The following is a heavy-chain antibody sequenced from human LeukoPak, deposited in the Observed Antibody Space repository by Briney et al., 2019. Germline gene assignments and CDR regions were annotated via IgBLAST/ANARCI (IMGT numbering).Heavy chain of an antibody. J-gene: IGHJ4*02. CDR1: GFTFSSYS. CDR2: ISSSGSTI. D-gene: IGHD4-23*01. V-gene: IGHV3-48*04. CDR3: ARDRPDYGGNSEY. Sequence: PGGSLRLSCAASGFTFSSYSMNWVRQAPGKGLEWVSYISSSGSTIYYADSVKGRFTISRDNAKNSLYLQMNSLRAEDTAVYYCARDRPDYGGNSEYWGQGTLVTVSS.